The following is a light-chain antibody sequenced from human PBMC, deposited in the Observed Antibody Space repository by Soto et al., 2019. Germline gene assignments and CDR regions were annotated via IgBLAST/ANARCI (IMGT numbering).Light chain of an antibody. J-gene: IGLJ1*01. CDR3: SSYTSSSTLV. CDR1: SSDVGGYNY. CDR2: EVS. Sequence: QSALTQPASVSGSPGQSITISCTGTSSDVGGYNYVSWYQQHPGKVPKLMIYEVSNRPPGVSNRFSGSKSVNTASLTISGLQAEDEADYYCSSYTSSSTLVFGTGTKVIVL. V-gene: IGLV2-14*01.